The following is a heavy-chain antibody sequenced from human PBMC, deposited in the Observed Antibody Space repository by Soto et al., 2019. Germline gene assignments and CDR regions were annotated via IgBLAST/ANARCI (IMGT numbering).Heavy chain of an antibody. CDR2: INPGGGST. J-gene: IGHJ4*02. D-gene: IGHD4-17*01. Sequence: QVQLLQSGAEVRKLGAAVRLSCAASGDTSTTSYIHWVRLAPGQGLEWVGMINPGGGSTNYAQNFQDRVTMTTDTSTRTVYLEISSLRFDDTAVYYCAREAYGDSVPGYRGQGTLVTVSS. CDR3: AREAYGDSVPGY. V-gene: IGHV1-46*01. CDR1: GDTSTTSY.